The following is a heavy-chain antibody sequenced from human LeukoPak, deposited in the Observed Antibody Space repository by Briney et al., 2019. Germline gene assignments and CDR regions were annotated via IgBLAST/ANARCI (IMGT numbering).Heavy chain of an antibody. J-gene: IGHJ4*02. Sequence: TGGSLRLSCAASGFTVSRNYMSWVRQAPGKGLEWVSVIYSGGSTYYADSVKGRFTISRDNSKNTLYLQMNSLRAEDTAIYYCAKRVVYYFDYWGRGTLVTVSS. CDR1: GFTVSRNY. CDR3: AKRVVYYFDY. D-gene: IGHD2-8*02. CDR2: IYSGGST. V-gene: IGHV3-53*01.